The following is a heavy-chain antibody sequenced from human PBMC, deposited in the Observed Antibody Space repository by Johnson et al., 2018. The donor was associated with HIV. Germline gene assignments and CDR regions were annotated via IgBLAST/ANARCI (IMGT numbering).Heavy chain of an antibody. CDR2: ISYDGNNK. J-gene: IGHJ3*02. Sequence: QVQLVESGGGVVQPGRSLRLSCAASGFTFSSYAMHWVRQAPGKGLEWVAVISYDGNNKYYADSVKGRFTISRDNSNNTLYLQMDSLRVEDTAVYYCARDHSGWWAWALDIWGQGTMGTVSS. CDR1: GFTFSSYA. D-gene: IGHD6-19*01. V-gene: IGHV3-30-3*01. CDR3: ARDHSGWWAWALDI.